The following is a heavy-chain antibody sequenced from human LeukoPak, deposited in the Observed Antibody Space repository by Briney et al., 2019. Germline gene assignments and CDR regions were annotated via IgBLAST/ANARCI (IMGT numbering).Heavy chain of an antibody. J-gene: IGHJ4*02. V-gene: IGHV3-33*01. CDR3: ARVGYNTGWYEY. Sequence: RGSLRLSCAASGFTFSIYGMHWVRQAPGRGLEWVAAIWEDGTNINYADSVKGRFTISRDNSKSTLFLQMNNLRAEDTALYYCARVGYNTGWYEYWGQGTLVTVSS. CDR2: IWEDGTNI. D-gene: IGHD6-19*01. CDR1: GFTFSIYG.